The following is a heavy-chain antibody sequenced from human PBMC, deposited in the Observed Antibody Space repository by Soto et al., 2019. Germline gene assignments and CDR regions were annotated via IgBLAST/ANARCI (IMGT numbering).Heavy chain of an antibody. CDR2: IKSKSVGGTT. J-gene: IGHJ4*02. CDR1: GFTFSNVW. V-gene: IGHV3-15*01. D-gene: IGHD4-17*01. CDR3: TSGVYYYGGNVVDY. Sequence: VGSLRLSCAASGFTFSNVWMSWVRQAPGKGLEWVGRIKSKSVGGTTEYAESVKGRFTISRDDSKNMLFLQLSSLKTEDTAAYFCTSGVYYYGGNVVDYWGQGTLVNGS.